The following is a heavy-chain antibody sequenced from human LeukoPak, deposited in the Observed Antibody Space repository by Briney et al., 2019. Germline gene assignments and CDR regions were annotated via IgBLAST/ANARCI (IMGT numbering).Heavy chain of an antibody. CDR2: ISSSGSTI. CDR3: ARVSPVVVPAPDY. V-gene: IGHV3-11*04. J-gene: IGHJ4*02. D-gene: IGHD2-2*01. CDR1: GFTFSDHY. Sequence: GGSLRLSCAVSGFTFSDHYMSWIRQAPGKGLEWLSYISSSGSTISYADSVKGRFTISRDNTKNPLYLQMGSLRAEDTAVYYCARVSPVVVPAPDYWGQGTLVTVSS.